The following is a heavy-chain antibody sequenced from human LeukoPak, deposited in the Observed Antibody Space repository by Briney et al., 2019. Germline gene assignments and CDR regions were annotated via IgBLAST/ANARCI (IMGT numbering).Heavy chain of an antibody. D-gene: IGHD2-15*01. CDR3: ARTPRTYYYYMDV. V-gene: IGHV1-69*13. Sequence: GASVKVSCKASGYTFTSYGISWVRQAPGQGLEWMGGIIPIFGTVNYAQKFQGRVTITADESTSTAYMELGSLRSEDTAVYFCARTPRTYYYYMDVWGKGTTVTISS. J-gene: IGHJ6*03. CDR2: IIPIFGTV. CDR1: GYTFTSYG.